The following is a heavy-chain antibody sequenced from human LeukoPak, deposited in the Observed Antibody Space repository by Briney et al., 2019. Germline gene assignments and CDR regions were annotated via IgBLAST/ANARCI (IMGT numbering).Heavy chain of an antibody. Sequence: GASVKVSCKASGYTFTGYYMHWVRQAPGQGLEWMGWINPNSGGTNYAQKFQGRVTMTRDTSISTAYMELSRLRSDDTAVYYCARDMGLLWFGKLLTDYWGQGTLVTVSS. J-gene: IGHJ4*02. D-gene: IGHD3-10*01. V-gene: IGHV1-2*02. CDR2: INPNSGGT. CDR1: GYTFTGYY. CDR3: ARDMGLLWFGKLLTDY.